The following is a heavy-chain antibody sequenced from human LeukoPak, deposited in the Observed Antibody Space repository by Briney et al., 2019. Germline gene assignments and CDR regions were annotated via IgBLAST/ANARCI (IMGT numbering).Heavy chain of an antibody. V-gene: IGHV1-8*01. J-gene: IGHJ4*02. CDR3: ARGSVVATIWDY. CDR1: GYTFTSYD. D-gene: IGHD5-12*01. CDR2: MNPNSGNT. Sequence: ASVKVSCKASGYTFTSYDISWVRQATGQGLEWMGWMNPNSGNTGYAQKFQGRVTMTRNTSISTAYMELSSLRSEDTAVYYCARGSVVATIWDYWGQGTLVTVSS.